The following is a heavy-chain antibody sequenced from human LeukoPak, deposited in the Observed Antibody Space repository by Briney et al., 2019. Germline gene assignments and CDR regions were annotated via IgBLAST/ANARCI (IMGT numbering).Heavy chain of an antibody. D-gene: IGHD6-19*01. CDR3: ARVKGQSSGWYYFDY. V-gene: IGHV3-33*01. CDR2: IWYDGSNK. Sequence: GGSLRLSCAASGFTFSSYGMHWVRQAPGKGLEWVAVIWYDGSNKYYADSVKGRFTISRDNSKNTLYLQMNSLRAEDTAVYYCARVKGQSSGWYYFDYWGQGTLVTVSS. CDR1: GFTFSSYG. J-gene: IGHJ4*02.